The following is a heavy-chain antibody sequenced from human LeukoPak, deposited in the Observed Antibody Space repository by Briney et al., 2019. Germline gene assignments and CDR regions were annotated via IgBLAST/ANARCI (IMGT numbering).Heavy chain of an antibody. D-gene: IGHD4-23*01. Sequence: PGGSLRLSCAASGFTFSTHAFSWVRQAPGKGLEWVSAISDTGYWTFYADSVKGRFAISRDNSKNTVFLQMNSLGAEDTAIYYCARLPIGNFDFDYWGQGSLVTVSS. CDR3: ARLPIGNFDFDY. V-gene: IGHV3-23*01. CDR1: GFTFSTHA. J-gene: IGHJ4*02. CDR2: ISDTGYWT.